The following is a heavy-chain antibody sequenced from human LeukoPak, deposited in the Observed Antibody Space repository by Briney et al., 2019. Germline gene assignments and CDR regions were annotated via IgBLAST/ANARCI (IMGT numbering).Heavy chain of an antibody. CDR2: ISGSGGST. CDR3: ARISGPYYYYGMDV. Sequence: PGGSLRLSCAASGFTFSNYYLNWVRQAPGKGLEWVSSISGSGGSTYYADSVKGRFTISRDNSKNTLYLQMNSLRAEDTAVYYCARISGPYYYYGMDVWGQGTTVTVSS. J-gene: IGHJ6*02. V-gene: IGHV3-23*01. CDR1: GFTFSNYY.